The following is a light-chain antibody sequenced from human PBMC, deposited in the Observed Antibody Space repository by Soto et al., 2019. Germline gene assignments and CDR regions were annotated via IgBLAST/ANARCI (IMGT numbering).Light chain of an antibody. Sequence: QSALTQPASVSGSPGQSITISCTGTNSDVGAYDYVSWYQQHPGKAPKLMIYEVSNRPSGVSNRFSGSKSGNTASLTISGLQAEDEADYYCTSYTSSSTVVFGGGTQLTVL. CDR1: NSDVGAYDY. CDR3: TSYTSSSTVV. J-gene: IGLJ2*01. V-gene: IGLV2-14*01. CDR2: EVS.